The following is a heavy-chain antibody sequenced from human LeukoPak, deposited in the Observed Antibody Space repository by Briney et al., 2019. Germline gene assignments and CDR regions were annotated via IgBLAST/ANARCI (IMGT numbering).Heavy chain of an antibody. D-gene: IGHD5-24*01. J-gene: IGHJ1*01. V-gene: IGHV4-4*02. CDR1: RDSIGASIDSPNW. CDR2: IFHTGST. CDR3: ARHVTTGGWLQFGEYFQH. Sequence: SETLSLTCAVFRDSIGASIDSPNWWSWVRQPPGKGLEWIGEIFHTGSTNYNPSLKSRVTMSVDKSKNQFFLNLTSVTAADTATYFCARHVTTGGWLQFGEYFQHWGQGTLVTVSS.